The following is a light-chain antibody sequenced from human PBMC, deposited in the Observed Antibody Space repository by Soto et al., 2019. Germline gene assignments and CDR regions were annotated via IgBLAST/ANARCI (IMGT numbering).Light chain of an antibody. J-gene: IGKJ2*01. CDR2: AAS. V-gene: IGKV3-20*01. CDR1: HSVSGSY. CDR3: QQYGASPMYT. Sequence: EIVLTQSPGTLCLSPGERATLACSASHSVSGSYLAWDQQRRGQAPRVLVYAASNRATGSLDRFSGSGSGTDFTLTISRLEPEDYAVYFCQQYGASPMYTFGQGTKVEIK.